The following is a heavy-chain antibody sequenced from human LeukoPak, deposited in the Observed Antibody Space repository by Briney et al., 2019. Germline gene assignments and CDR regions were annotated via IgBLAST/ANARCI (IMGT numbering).Heavy chain of an antibody. CDR2: IYSGDNT. Sequence: PGGSLRLSCAASGFTFSRNYMSWVRQAPGKGLEWVSVIYSGDNTYYADSVKGRFTISRDNSKNTLYLQMNSLRAEDTAVYYCASLIAAADSNWFDHWGQGTLVTVSS. CDR3: ASLIAAADSNWFDH. J-gene: IGHJ5*02. CDR1: GFTFSRNY. D-gene: IGHD6-13*01. V-gene: IGHV3-53*01.